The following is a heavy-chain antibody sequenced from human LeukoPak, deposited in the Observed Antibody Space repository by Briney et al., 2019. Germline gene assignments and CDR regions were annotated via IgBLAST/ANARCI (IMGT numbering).Heavy chain of an antibody. CDR1: GYTFTGYY. Sequence: ASVKVSCKASGYTFTGYYMHWVRQAPGQGLEWMGWINPNSGGTNYAQKFQGRVTMTRDTSISTAYVELSRLRSDDTAVYYCARGPLYCSSTSCYRRAFDIWGQGTMVTVSS. J-gene: IGHJ3*02. V-gene: IGHV1-2*02. CDR2: INPNSGGT. D-gene: IGHD2-2*01. CDR3: ARGPLYCSSTSCYRRAFDI.